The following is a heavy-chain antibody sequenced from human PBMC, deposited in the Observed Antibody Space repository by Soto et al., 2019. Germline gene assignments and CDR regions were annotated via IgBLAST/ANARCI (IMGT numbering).Heavy chain of an antibody. D-gene: IGHD2-2*01. CDR2: INPNSGGT. CDR3: ARTLVVPAAGTAPGYYYYGMDV. J-gene: IGHJ6*02. Sequence: GASVKVSCKASGYTFTGYYMHWVRQAPGQGLEWMGWINPNSGGTNYAQKFQGWVTMTRDTSISTAYMELSRLRSDDTAVYYCARTLVVPAAGTAPGYYYYGMDVWGQGTTVTVS. V-gene: IGHV1-2*04. CDR1: GYTFTGYY.